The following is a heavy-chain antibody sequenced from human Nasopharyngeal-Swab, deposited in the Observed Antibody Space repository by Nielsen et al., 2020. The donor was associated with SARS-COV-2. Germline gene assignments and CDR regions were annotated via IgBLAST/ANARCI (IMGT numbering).Heavy chain of an antibody. D-gene: IGHD2-2*01. Sequence: VDVSCEAFGGSVSYYTSSWVRQAPVQGRECIGGIIPIFGTANYAQKFQGRVTITADESTSTAYMELSSLRSEDTAVYYCARQDVVVPAAKSKKYYMDVWGKGTTVTVSS. CDR3: ARQDVVVPAAKSKKYYMDV. CDR1: GGSVSYYT. CDR2: IIPIFGTA. V-gene: IGHV1-69*01. J-gene: IGHJ6*03.